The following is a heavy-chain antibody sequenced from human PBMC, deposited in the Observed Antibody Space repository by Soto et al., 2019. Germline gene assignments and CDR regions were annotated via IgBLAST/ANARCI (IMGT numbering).Heavy chain of an antibody. CDR2: IVPIFGTT. Sequence: QVQLVQSGAEVKKPGSSVKVSCEASGGTFSSYALSSVRQAPGQGLEWMGGIVPIFGTTHYAQKFQGRVTLTADGSTSTAYMELTILTSEDTAVYYCARLYGGGSYLYYGMDVWGQGTTVTVSS. J-gene: IGHJ6*02. D-gene: IGHD3-16*01. V-gene: IGHV1-69*12. CDR3: ARLYGGGSYLYYGMDV. CDR1: GGTFSSYA.